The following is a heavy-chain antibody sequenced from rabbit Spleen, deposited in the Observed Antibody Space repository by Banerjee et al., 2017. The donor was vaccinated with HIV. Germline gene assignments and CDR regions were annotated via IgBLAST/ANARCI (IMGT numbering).Heavy chain of an antibody. CDR1: GFTLSSYD. V-gene: IGHV1S40*01. CDR3: ARDAGTSFSTYGMDL. D-gene: IGHD8-1*01. Sequence: QSLEESGGGLVKPGASLTLTCKASGFTLSSYDMCWVRQAPGKGLEWIASIYAGSSGATYSATWAKGRFTISKTSSTTVTLQMTSLTVADTATYFCARDAGTSFSTYGMDLWGPGTLVTVS. J-gene: IGHJ6*01. CDR2: IYAGSSGAT.